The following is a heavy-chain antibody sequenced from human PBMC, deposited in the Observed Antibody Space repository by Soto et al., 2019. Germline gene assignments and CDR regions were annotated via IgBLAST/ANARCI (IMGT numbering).Heavy chain of an antibody. D-gene: IGHD1-1*01. CDR3: ARVDWNDAGS. Sequence: SQTLSLTCSISGASVSSTIAACEWIRQTPSRGFEWLGRTRYTSKWSYEYAPSVKGRITISPDTSKNHFSLQLDSVTPEDTAVYYCARVDWNDAGSWGQGTLVTVSS. V-gene: IGHV6-1*01. CDR1: GASVSSTIAA. CDR2: TRYTSKWSY. J-gene: IGHJ4*02.